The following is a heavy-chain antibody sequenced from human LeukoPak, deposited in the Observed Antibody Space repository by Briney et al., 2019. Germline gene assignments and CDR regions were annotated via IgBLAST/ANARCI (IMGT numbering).Heavy chain of an antibody. V-gene: IGHV1-18*01. J-gene: IGHJ4*02. D-gene: IGHD6-19*01. CDR2: ISAYNGHT. CDR1: GYTFTSYG. CDR3: ARDKDMGAVAGTFDY. Sequence: ASVKVSCKASGYTFTSYGITWVRQAPGQGLEWMGWISAYNGHTNYAQNLQGRVTLTTDTSTSTAYMELRSLRSDDTAVYYCARDKDMGAVAGTFDYWGQGPLVTVSS.